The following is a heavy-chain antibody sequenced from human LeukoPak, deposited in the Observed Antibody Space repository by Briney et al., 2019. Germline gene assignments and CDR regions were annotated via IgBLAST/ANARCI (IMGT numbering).Heavy chain of an antibody. V-gene: IGHV4-61*02. Sequence: SETLSLTCTVSGGSISSGSHYWSWIRQPAGKGLEWIGRIYTSGSTNYNPSLKSRVTISVDTSKNQFSLKLSSVTAADTAVYYCAREGYSWFDPWGQGTLVTVSS. CDR2: IYTSGST. CDR3: AREGYSWFDP. CDR1: GGSISSGSHY. J-gene: IGHJ5*02.